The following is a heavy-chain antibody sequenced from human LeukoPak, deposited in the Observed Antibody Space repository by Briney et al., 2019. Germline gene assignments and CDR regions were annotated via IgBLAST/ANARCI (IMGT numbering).Heavy chain of an antibody. CDR3: AKSPLLWFGELRY. J-gene: IGHJ4*02. V-gene: IGHV1-3*01. Sequence: GASVKVSCKASGYTFTSYAMHWVRQAPGQRLEWMGWINAGNGNTKYSRKFQGRVTITRDTSASTAYMELSSLRSEDTAVYYCAKSPLLWFGELRYWGQGTLVTVSS. CDR2: INAGNGNT. CDR1: GYTFTSYA. D-gene: IGHD3-10*01.